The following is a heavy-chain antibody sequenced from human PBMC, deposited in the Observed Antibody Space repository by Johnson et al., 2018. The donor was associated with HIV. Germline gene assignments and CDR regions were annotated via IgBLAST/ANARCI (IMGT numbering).Heavy chain of an antibody. CDR1: GFTFSDYY. CDR3: ARQHYYGSGSYPGAFDI. Sequence: MLLVESGGGLVKPGGSLRLSCAASGFTFSDYYMSWIRQAPGKGLEWVSGINWNGGSTGYADSVKGRFTISRDNAKNSLYLQMNSLRAEDTALYYCARQHYYGSGSYPGAFDIWGQGTMVTVSS. J-gene: IGHJ3*02. V-gene: IGHV3-20*04. D-gene: IGHD3-10*01. CDR2: INWNGGST.